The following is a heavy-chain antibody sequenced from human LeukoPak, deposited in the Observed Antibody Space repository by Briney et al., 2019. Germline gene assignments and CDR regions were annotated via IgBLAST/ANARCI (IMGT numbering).Heavy chain of an antibody. V-gene: IGHV3-33*01. J-gene: IGHJ4*02. D-gene: IGHD6-19*01. Sequence: GRSLRLSCAASGFTFSSYGMHWVRQAPGKGLEWVSGIWYDGSNTYYADSVKGRFTISRDNSKNTLYLQMNSLRAEDTAVYYCARGWYRSGWYYFDNWGQGTLVTVSS. CDR3: ARGWYRSGWYYFDN. CDR1: GFTFSSYG. CDR2: IWYDGSNT.